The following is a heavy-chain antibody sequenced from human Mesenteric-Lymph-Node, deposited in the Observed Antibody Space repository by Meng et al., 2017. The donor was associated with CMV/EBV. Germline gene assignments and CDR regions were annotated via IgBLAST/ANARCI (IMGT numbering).Heavy chain of an antibody. D-gene: IGHD6-13*01. CDR2: IYYSGST. J-gene: IGHJ4*02. V-gene: IGHV4-39*07. CDR1: GGSISSSSYY. Sequence: SETLSLTCTVSGGSISSSSYYWGWIRQPPGKGLEWIGSIYYSGSTYYNPSLKSRVTISVDTSKNQFSLKLSSVTAADTAVYYCARDSIASALDYWGQGVLVTVSS. CDR3: ARDSIASALDY.